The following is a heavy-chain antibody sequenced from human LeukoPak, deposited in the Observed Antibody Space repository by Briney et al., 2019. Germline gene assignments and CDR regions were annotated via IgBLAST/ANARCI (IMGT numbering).Heavy chain of an antibody. CDR3: ATGYGGGHNWFDP. CDR1: GYTFTSYG. D-gene: IGHD3-16*01. Sequence: GASVKVSCKASGYTFTSYGISWVRQAPGQGLEWMGGFDPEDGETIYAQKFQGRVTMTEDTSTDTAYMELSSLRSEDTAVYYCATGYGGGHNWFDPWGQGTLVTVSS. CDR2: FDPEDGET. V-gene: IGHV1-24*01. J-gene: IGHJ5*02.